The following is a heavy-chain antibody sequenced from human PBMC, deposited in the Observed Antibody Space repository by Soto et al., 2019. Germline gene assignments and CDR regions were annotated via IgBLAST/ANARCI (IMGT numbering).Heavy chain of an antibody. V-gene: IGHV1-69*06. CDR1: GGTFSSYA. CDR3: ASPRLGDFWSGYYPYYYYGMDV. CDR2: IIPIFGTA. J-gene: IGHJ6*02. Sequence: SVKVSCKASGGTFSSYAISWVRQAPGQGLEWMGGIIPIFGTANYAQKFQGRVTITADKSTSTAYMELSSLRSEDTAVYYCASPRLGDFWSGYYPYYYYGMDVWGQGTTVTVSS. D-gene: IGHD3-3*01.